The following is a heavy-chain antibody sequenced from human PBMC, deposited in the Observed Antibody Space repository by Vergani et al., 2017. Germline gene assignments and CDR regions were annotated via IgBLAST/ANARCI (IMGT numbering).Heavy chain of an antibody. D-gene: IGHD4-17*01. CDR2: IYHSGTT. Sequence: QMQLQESGPGLVKPPGTLSLTCAVSGGSVSSSSWWSWVRQPPGKGLEWIGEIYHSGTTNFNPSRKSRVTMSIDKSKNQFSLKLNSVTAADTAVYYCTRGYGDYGADWGQGILVTVSS. CDR3: TRGYGDYGAD. J-gene: IGHJ4*02. V-gene: IGHV4-4*03. CDR1: GGSVSSSSW.